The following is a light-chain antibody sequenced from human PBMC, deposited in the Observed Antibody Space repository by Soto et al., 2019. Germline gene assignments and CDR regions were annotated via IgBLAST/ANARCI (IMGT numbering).Light chain of an antibody. CDR3: GTCDSSLNPLWV. J-gene: IGLJ3*02. V-gene: IGLV1-51*01. CDR1: NFNIGNNY. CDR2: DNN. Sequence: QSVLTQPPSVSAAPGQKVTISCSGSNFNIGNNYVSWYQQLPGTAPKLLIYDNNKRPSGIPDRFSGSKSGTSATLGITGLQTGDEADYYCGTCDSSLNPLWVFGGGTKLTVL.